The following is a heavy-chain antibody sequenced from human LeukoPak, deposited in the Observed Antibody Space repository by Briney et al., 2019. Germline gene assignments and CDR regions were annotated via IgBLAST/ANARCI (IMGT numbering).Heavy chain of an antibody. CDR3: ARDQYHQDFDY. D-gene: IGHD2-2*01. Sequence: LGASVKVSCKASGYTFTSYGISWVRQAPGQGLEWMGWISAYNGNTNYAQKLQGRVTMTTDTSTSTAHMELRSLRSDDTAVYYCARDQYHQDFDYWGQGTLVTVSS. J-gene: IGHJ4*02. CDR2: ISAYNGNT. V-gene: IGHV1-18*01. CDR1: GYTFTSYG.